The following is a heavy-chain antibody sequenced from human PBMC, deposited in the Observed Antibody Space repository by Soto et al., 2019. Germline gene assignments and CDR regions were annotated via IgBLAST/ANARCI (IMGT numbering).Heavy chain of an antibody. V-gene: IGHV3-72*01. Sequence: EVHLVESGGTLVQPGGSLRLSCAGSGFTFSDYYIDWVRQAPGKGLEWVGRSRDKGNSYSTDYAASVKGRFTVSRDASKNSLYLQMNSLKADDTALYYCARSNPRTTSFDYWGQGTLVTVSS. CDR3: ARSNPRTTSFDY. D-gene: IGHD1-7*01. CDR2: SRDKGNSYST. J-gene: IGHJ4*02. CDR1: GFTFSDYY.